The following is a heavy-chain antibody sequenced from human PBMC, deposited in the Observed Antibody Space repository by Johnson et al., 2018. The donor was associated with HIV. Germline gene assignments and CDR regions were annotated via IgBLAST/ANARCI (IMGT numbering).Heavy chain of an antibody. CDR1: GFTFSDYY. CDR2: ISSSGGTI. J-gene: IGHJ3*01. D-gene: IGHD1-1*01. V-gene: IGHV3-11*04. CDR3: ATVWRNEGRHAFDV. Sequence: QVQLVESGGGVVQPGRSLRLSCAASGFTFSDYYMSWIRQAPGKGLEWVSYISSSGGTISNADSVKGRFTISRNNAKNSLYLQMNSLRAEDTAVYFCATVWRNEGRHAFDVWGQGTMVTVSS.